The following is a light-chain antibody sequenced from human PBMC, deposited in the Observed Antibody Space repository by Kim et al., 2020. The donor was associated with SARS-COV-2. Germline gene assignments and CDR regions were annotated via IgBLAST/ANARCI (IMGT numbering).Light chain of an antibody. CDR1: QSVRSNY. CDR2: TAS. V-gene: IGKV3-20*01. CDR3: QQYCSSPRT. J-gene: IGKJ1*01. Sequence: EIVLTQSPGPLSLSPGERATLSCRASQSVRSNYLAWYQQKPGQAPRLLIYTASNRATGIPDRFSGSGSGTDFTLTISRLEPEDFAVYYCQQYCSSPRTFGQGTKVEIK.